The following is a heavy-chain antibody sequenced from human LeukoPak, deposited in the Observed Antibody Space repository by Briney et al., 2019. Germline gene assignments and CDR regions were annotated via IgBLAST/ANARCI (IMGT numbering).Heavy chain of an antibody. CDR2: IYTSGST. J-gene: IGHJ4*02. CDR3: ARGPATTIATPHYFDY. V-gene: IGHV4-4*07. CDR1: GGSISSYY. Sequence: PSETLSLTCTVSGGSISSYYWSWIRQPAGKGLEWIGRIYTSGSTNYNPSLKSRVTMSVDTSKNQFSLNLSSVTAADTAVYYCARGPATTIATPHYFDYWGQGTLVTVSS. D-gene: IGHD1-26*01.